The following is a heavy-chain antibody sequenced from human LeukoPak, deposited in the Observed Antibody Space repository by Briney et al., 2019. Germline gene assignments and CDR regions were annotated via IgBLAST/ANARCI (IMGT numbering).Heavy chain of an antibody. CDR2: ISGSGGSS. CDR3: AKVEGGWTAAGPNFDY. Sequence: GGSLRLSCAASGFTFSSFDMHWVRHPTGQGLEWVSAISGSGGSSFYADSVKGRFTISRDNSKNTLYLRMNSLRAEDTAVYYCAKVEGGWTAAGPNFDYWGQGTLVTVSS. V-gene: IGHV3-23*01. J-gene: IGHJ4*02. CDR1: GFTFSSFD. D-gene: IGHD6-13*01.